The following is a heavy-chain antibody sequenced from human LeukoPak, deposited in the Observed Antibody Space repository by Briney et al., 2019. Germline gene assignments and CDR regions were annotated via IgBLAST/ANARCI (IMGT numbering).Heavy chain of an antibody. CDR2: VYYSGST. J-gene: IGHJ4*02. D-gene: IGHD5-24*01. CDR1: GDFITAYY. Sequence: SETLSLTCTISGDFITAYYWSWIRQAPGKGLEWIGYVYYSGSTEYNPSLRTRVTISLDTSKNQFSLKLSSVTAADTAVYYCARVAGRWPYYFDYWGQGTLVTVSS. V-gene: IGHV4-59*08. CDR3: ARVAGRWPYYFDY.